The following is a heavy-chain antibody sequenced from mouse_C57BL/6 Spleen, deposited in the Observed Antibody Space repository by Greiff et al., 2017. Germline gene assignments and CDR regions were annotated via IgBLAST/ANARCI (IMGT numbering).Heavy chain of an antibody. CDR2: IYPSDSDT. CDR1: GYTFTSYW. J-gene: IGHJ2*01. Sequence: VQLQQPGAELVRPGSSVKLSCKASGYTFTSYWLVWSKQRPGQGLEWIFNIYPSDSDTHSNQKFKEKATLTVAKSSNTADMQLSSLTSDDAAFYCCARGRDGLDYWGQGTTLTVSS. D-gene: IGHD3-1*01. CDR3: ARGRDGLDY. V-gene: IGHV1-61*01.